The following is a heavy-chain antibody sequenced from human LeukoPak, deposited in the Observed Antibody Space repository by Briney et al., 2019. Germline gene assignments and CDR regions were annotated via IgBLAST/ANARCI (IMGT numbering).Heavy chain of an antibody. J-gene: IGHJ3*02. Sequence: SETLSLTCAVYGGSFSGYYWGWIRQPPGKGLEWIGSIYHSGSTYYNPSLKSRVTISVDTSKNQFSLKLSSVTAADTAVYYCARGSSSLRDAFDIWGQGTMVTVSS. CDR1: GGSFSGYY. CDR2: IYHSGST. V-gene: IGHV4-38-2*01. CDR3: ARGSSSLRDAFDI. D-gene: IGHD6-13*01.